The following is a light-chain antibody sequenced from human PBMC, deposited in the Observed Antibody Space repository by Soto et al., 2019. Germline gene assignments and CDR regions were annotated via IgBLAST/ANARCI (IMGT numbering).Light chain of an antibody. V-gene: IGKV1-39*01. Sequence: DIQTTQSPSSLSASVGDRVTITCRTSDNIAKYLNWYQQKPGQVPKLLIVAASRLQSGVPTRFSGSGSGTDFTLTINNLQPEDFATYYCQQSYSAPPWTFGQGPKVEVK. CDR2: AAS. J-gene: IGKJ1*01. CDR1: DNIAKY. CDR3: QQSYSAPPWT.